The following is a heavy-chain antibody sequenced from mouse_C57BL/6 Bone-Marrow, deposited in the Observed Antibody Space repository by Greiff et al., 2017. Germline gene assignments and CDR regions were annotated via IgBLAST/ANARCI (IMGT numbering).Heavy chain of an antibody. CDR2: IRSDGSN. D-gene: IGHD4-1*01. CDR1: GYSITSGYY. CDR3: AKTGLFDY. J-gene: IGHJ2*01. V-gene: IGHV3-6*01. Sequence: EVQLQESGPGLVKPSPSLSLTCPVTGYSITSGYYWNWIRQFPGNKLEWMGYIRSDGSNNYNPSLKNRISITRDTSKNQFCLKSNSVTTEVTATYYGAKTGLFDYWGQGTTLTVSS.